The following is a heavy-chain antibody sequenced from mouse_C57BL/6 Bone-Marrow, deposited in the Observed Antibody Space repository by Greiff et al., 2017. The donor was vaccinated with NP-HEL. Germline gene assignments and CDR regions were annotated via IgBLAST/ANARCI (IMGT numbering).Heavy chain of an antibody. CDR1: GYAFSSSW. V-gene: IGHV1-82*01. D-gene: IGHD2-1*01. CDR2: IYPGDVDT. J-gene: IGHJ1*03. CDR3: ARVHGNLYWYFDV. Sequence: QVQLKQSGPELVKPGASVKISCKASGYAFSSSWLNWVKQRPGKGLEWIGRIYPGDVDTNSNGKFTGKATLTADKSSSTAYMQLSSLTSEDSAVYFCARVHGNLYWYFDVWGTGTTVTVSS.